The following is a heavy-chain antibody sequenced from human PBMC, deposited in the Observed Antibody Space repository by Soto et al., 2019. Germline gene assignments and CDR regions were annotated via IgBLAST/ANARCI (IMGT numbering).Heavy chain of an antibody. D-gene: IGHD3-16*01. Sequence: QVQLVQSGAEVKKPGSSVKVSCKASGDTFTTYTINWVRQAPGQGLEWMGGIVPILGAGNYAQKFQGRVTITADRSTTTAYLDLSSLRSDDTAVYYCAREGEVIPAHRYWSQGTLVTVSS. J-gene: IGHJ4*02. V-gene: IGHV1-69*06. CDR3: AREGEVIPAHRY. CDR2: IVPILGAG. CDR1: GDTFTTYT.